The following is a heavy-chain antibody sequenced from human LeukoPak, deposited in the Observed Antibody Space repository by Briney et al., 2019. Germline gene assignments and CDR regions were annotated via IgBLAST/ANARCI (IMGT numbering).Heavy chain of an antibody. CDR3: ARDSHYYDSSTFDY. D-gene: IGHD3-22*01. CDR2: ISSSCSTI. V-gene: IGHV3-11*01. CDR1: GFTFSDYY. J-gene: IGHJ4*02. Sequence: GGSLRLSCAASGFTFSDYYMSWIRQAPGKGLEWVSYISSSCSTIYYAHSAKRRYTIPRDNAKNSLYLQMNSLRAEDTAVYYCARDSHYYDSSTFDYWGQGTLVTVSS.